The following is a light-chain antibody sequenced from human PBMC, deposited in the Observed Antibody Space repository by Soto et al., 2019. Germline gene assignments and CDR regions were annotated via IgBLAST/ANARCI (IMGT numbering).Light chain of an antibody. J-gene: IGLJ1*01. CDR1: SANIGTGYD. V-gene: IGLV1-40*01. Sequence: QSVLTQPPSVSGASGQRVTISCTGGSANIGTGYDVHWYQQVPGTAPKLLIYGNNNRPSGIPDRFSGSKSDTSASLAIAGLQAEDEADYYCQSYDSGLSTYVFGTGTKVTVL. CDR2: GNN. CDR3: QSYDSGLSTYV.